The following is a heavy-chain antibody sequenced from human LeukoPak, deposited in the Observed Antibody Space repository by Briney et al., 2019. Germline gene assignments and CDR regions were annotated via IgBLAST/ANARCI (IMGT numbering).Heavy chain of an antibody. V-gene: IGHV3-21*01. Sequence: PGGSLRLSCAASGFTFSSYSMNWVRQAPGKGLEWVSSISSSSSYIYYADSVKGRFTISRDNAKNSLYLQVNSLRAEDTAVYYCARDRGGAFDYWGQGTLVTVSS. CDR1: GFTFSSYS. J-gene: IGHJ4*02. CDR3: ARDRGGAFDY. D-gene: IGHD1-26*01. CDR2: ISSSSSYI.